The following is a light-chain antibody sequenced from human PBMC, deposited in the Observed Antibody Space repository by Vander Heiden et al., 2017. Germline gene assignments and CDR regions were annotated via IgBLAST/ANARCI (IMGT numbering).Light chain of an antibody. V-gene: IGKV3-20*01. Sequence: EIVLTQSPGTLSLSPGERATLSCRASQSVNIRYLAWYRQKPGQVPRLLIYGASSRATGIPDRFRGSGSGTDFTLTISRLEPEDFAVYYCQQYGTSPYTFGHWTKVDF. J-gene: IGKJ3*01. CDR2: GAS. CDR1: QSVNIRY. CDR3: QQYGTSPYT.